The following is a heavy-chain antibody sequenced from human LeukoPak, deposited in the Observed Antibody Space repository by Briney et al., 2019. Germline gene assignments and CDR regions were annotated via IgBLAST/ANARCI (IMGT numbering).Heavy chain of an antibody. CDR3: AKASVAIPQYCNS. V-gene: IGHV3-23*01. CDR2: ISGTGSST. CDR1: GFTFGNYA. Sequence: GGSLRLSCEASGFTFGNYAMNWVRQAPGKGLEWVSTISGTGSSTYYADSAKGRFTISRDNSKDTLFLQLNSLTAADTAMYFYAKASVAIPQYCNSWGQGTLVTVSS. J-gene: IGHJ5*02. D-gene: IGHD2-2*02.